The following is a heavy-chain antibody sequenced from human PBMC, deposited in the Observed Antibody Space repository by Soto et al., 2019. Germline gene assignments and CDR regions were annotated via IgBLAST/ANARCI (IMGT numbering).Heavy chain of an antibody. J-gene: IGHJ4*02. V-gene: IGHV1-18*01. CDR1: GYTFTSYG. CDR3: ARDNPPLGY. Sequence: VPLVQSGAEVKKPGASVKVSCKASGYTFTSYGISWVRQAPGQGHEWMGWISAYNGYTNYAQKLQGRVTMTTDTSTSTAYMELRSLSSYSTAVYFCARDNPPLGYWGQGTLVTVSS. CDR2: ISAYNGYT.